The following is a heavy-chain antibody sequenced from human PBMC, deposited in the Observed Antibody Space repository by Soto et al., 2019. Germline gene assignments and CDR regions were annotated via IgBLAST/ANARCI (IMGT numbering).Heavy chain of an antibody. Sequence: GGSLRLSCAASGFTFSSYAMSWVRQAPGKGLEWVSAISGSGGSTYYADSVKGRFTISRDNSKNTLYLRMNSLRAEDTAVYYRAKLIVATSRFDPWGQGTLVTVSS. V-gene: IGHV3-23*01. CDR1: GFTFSSYA. CDR3: AKLIVATSRFDP. D-gene: IGHD5-12*01. CDR2: ISGSGGST. J-gene: IGHJ5*02.